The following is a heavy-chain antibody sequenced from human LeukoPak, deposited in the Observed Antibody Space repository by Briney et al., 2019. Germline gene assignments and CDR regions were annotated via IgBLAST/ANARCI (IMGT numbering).Heavy chain of an antibody. D-gene: IGHD4-11*01. Sequence: GASVTVPCKISGYTLNDISVHWVRQPPGKGLEWMGGVDPDDGQRVNAQRFQGRVTMTEDTSTNTAYMVLSRLRSEDTVVYFCAAVSGHYTLLDAWGQGALVTVST. V-gene: IGHV1-24*01. J-gene: IGHJ5*02. CDR2: VDPDDGQR. CDR3: AAVSGHYTLLDA. CDR1: GYTLNDIS.